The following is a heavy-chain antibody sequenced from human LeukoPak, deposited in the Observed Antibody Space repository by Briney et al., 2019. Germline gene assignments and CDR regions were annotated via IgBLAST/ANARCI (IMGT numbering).Heavy chain of an antibody. D-gene: IGHD3-10*01. CDR3: ARAPGGGATDY. J-gene: IGHJ4*02. CDR2: NHNSGST. CDR1: GDSISNNF. V-gene: IGHV4-59*01. Sequence: SETLSLTCTVSGDSISNNFWSWVRQPPGKGLELIGYNHNSGSTNYNPSLKSRLTISVDTSKNQISLKLTSVTAADTAVYYCARAPGGGATDYWGQGTLVSVSS.